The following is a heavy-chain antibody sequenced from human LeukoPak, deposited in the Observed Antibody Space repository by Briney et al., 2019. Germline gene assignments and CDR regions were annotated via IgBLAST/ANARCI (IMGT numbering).Heavy chain of an antibody. CDR3: ARDRDWLGTLGGDY. CDR2: ISSSSSYI. CDR1: GFTFSSYS. V-gene: IGHV3-21*01. Sequence: GGSLRLSCAASGFTFSSYSMNWVRQAPGKGLEWVSSISSSSSYIYYADSVKGRFTISRDNAKNSLYLQMNSLRAEDTAVYYCARDRDWLGTLGGDYWGQGTLVTVSS. J-gene: IGHJ4*02. D-gene: IGHD3/OR15-3a*01.